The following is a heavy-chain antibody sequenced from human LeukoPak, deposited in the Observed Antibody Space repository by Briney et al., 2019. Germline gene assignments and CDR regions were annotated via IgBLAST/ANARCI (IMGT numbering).Heavy chain of an antibody. CDR1: GFTVSSDY. D-gene: IGHD1-26*01. CDR3: AKDVGKWESLHFFDY. J-gene: IGHJ4*02. V-gene: IGHV3-53*01. Sequence: PGGSLRLSCAASGFTVSSDYMNWVRQAPGKGLECVSIIYSDDRTYYADSVKGRFTISRDDSRNTLYLQMNSLRGDDTAVYYRAKDVGKWESLHFFDYWGQGTLVTVSS. CDR2: IYSDDRT.